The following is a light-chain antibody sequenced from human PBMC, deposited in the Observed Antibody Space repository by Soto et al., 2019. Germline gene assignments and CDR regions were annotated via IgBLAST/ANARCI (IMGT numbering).Light chain of an antibody. CDR3: QEYGRSSPFT. V-gene: IGKV3-20*01. J-gene: IGKJ2*01. Sequence: EIVLTQSPGTLSLSPGERATLSCRASQTVTASSIAWYQQHPGQAPRLLLYGASFRATGIPDRFGGSGSGIDFTLNISRLKPEDFAVYYRQEYGRSSPFTFGPRTRLDIK. CDR1: QTVTASS. CDR2: GAS.